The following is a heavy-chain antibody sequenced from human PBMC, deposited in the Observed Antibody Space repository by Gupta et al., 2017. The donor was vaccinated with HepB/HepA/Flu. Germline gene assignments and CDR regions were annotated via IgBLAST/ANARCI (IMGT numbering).Heavy chain of an antibody. D-gene: IGHD1-26*01. CDR2: IYPGDLDT. CDR1: GYSFTKHW. V-gene: IGHV5-51*01. J-gene: IGHJ1*01. CDR3: ARHEGKVGVTGYFQD. Sequence: EVQLVQSGAEVKKPGESLKISCKGSGYSFTKHWIAWVRQKPGKGLEWMGFIYPGDLDTRYSPSFQGHVTISVDRSFTTAYLQLNRLTASDTATYYCARHEGKVGVTGYFQDWGQGTLVTVSS.